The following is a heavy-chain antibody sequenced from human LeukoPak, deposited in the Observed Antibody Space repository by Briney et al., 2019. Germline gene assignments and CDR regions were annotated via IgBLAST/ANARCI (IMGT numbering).Heavy chain of an antibody. V-gene: IGHV4-59*01. Sequence: PSETLSLTCTVSVGSISSYYWSWIRQPPGKGLEGIGYIYYGGSTNYNPSFKSRVTISVDTSKNQFSLKLSSVPAADTAVYYCAGDAGGWFDPWGQGTLVTVSS. CDR3: AGDAGGWFDP. CDR2: IYYGGST. CDR1: VGSISSYY. D-gene: IGHD2-8*02. J-gene: IGHJ5*02.